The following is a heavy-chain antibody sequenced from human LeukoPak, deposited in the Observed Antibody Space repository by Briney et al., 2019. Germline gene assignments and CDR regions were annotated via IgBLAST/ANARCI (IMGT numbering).Heavy chain of an antibody. Sequence: GGSLRLSCAASGFTFSSYAMHWVRQAPGKGLEWVAVISYDGSNKYYADSVKGRFTISRDNSKNTLYLQMNSLRAEDTAVYYCANRPPPYDSSGYYGWGQGTLVTVSS. D-gene: IGHD3-22*01. CDR2: ISYDGSNK. CDR3: ANRPPPYDSSGYYG. J-gene: IGHJ4*02. V-gene: IGHV3-30-3*01. CDR1: GFTFSSYA.